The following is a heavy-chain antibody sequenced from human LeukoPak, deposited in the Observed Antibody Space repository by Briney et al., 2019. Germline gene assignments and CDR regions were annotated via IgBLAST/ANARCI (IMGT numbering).Heavy chain of an antibody. CDR3: ARARIAAAGTPWDY. CDR1: GFTFSSYW. D-gene: IGHD6-13*01. J-gene: IGHJ4*02. CDR2: IKQDGSEK. Sequence: GGSLRLSCAASGFTFSSYWMSWVRQAPGKGLEWVANIKQDGSEKYYVDSVKGRFTISRDNAKNSLYLQMNSLRAEDTAVYYCARARIAAAGTPWDYWGQGTLVTVSS. V-gene: IGHV3-7*01.